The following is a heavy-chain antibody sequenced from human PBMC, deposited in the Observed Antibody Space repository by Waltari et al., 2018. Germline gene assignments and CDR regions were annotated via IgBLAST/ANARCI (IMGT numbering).Heavy chain of an antibody. V-gene: IGHV4-59*11. CDR2: IYYSGST. CDR3: ARETWPGITMVQDAFDI. D-gene: IGHD3-10*01. J-gene: IGHJ3*02. CDR1: GGSISSHY. Sequence: QVQLQESGPGLVKPSETLSLTCPVSGGSISSHYWSWIRQPPGKGLEWIGYIYYSGSTNYNPSLKSRVTISVDTSKNQFSLKLSSVTAADTAVYYCARETWPGITMVQDAFDIWGQGTMVTVSS.